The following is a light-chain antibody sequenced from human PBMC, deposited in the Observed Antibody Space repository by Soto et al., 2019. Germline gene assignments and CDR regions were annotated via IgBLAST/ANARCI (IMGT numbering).Light chain of an antibody. CDR2: DVT. CDR1: SSDY. CDR3: SSYTYSRTSDCV. V-gene: IGLV2-14*01. J-gene: IGLJ3*02. Sequence: QSALTQPASVSGSPGQSITISCTGTSSDYVSWYQQHPGKAPKLMIYDVTNRPSGVPNRFSGSKSGNTASLTISGLQAEDEADYYCSSYTYSRTSDCVFGGGTKVTVL.